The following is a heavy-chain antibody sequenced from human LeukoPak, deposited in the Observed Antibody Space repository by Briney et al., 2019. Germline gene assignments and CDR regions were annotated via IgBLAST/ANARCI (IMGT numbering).Heavy chain of an antibody. CDR2: ICGDGGST. CDR3: SKVIDSSSYTEYFLH. J-gene: IGHJ1*01. V-gene: IGHV3-43*02. D-gene: IGHD3-22*01. Sequence: GGSLRLSCADSGFTFNDYAMYWVCQGQGKGMEWVSLICGDGGSTYSENSVKGGLTISRDNTKNNLYPQMNSLRTEDTALYYCSKVIDSSSYTEYFLHWGQGALFTVSS. CDR1: GFTFNDYA.